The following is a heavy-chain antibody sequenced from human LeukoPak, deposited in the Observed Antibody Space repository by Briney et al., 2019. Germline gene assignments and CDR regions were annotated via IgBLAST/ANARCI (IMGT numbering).Heavy chain of an antibody. CDR1: GFTFSTYS. CDR2: ISSSSSYI. V-gene: IGHV3-21*01. CDR3: ARGIYYDSSGYLGPDWFDP. J-gene: IGHJ5*02. Sequence: SGGSLRLSCAASGFTFSTYSMNWVSQAPGKGLEWVSSISSSSSYIYYADSVKGRFTNSRDNAKNSLYLQMNSLRAEDTAVYYCARGIYYDSSGYLGPDWFDPWGQGTLVTVSS. D-gene: IGHD3-22*01.